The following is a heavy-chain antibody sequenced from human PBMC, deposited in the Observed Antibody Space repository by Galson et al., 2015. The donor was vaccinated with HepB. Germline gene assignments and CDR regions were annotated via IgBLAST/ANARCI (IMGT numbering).Heavy chain of an antibody. CDR1: GFTFSSYS. Sequence: SLRLSCAASGFTFSSYSMNWVRQAPGKGLEWVSYISSSSSTIYYADSVKGRFTISRDNAKNSLYLQMNSLRDEDTAVYYCARTAARPIYYYGMDVWGQGTTVTVSS. V-gene: IGHV3-48*02. CDR3: ARTAARPIYYYGMDV. J-gene: IGHJ6*02. CDR2: ISSSSSTI. D-gene: IGHD6-6*01.